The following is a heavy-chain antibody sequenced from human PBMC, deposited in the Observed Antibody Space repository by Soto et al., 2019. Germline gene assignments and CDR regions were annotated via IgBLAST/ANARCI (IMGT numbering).Heavy chain of an antibody. D-gene: IGHD1-26*01. J-gene: IGHJ4*02. CDR3: ASSGSYYGSGGTFDY. V-gene: IGHV3-33*01. CDR2: IWYDGSNK. Sequence: QVQLVESGGGVVQPGRSLRLSCAASGFTFSSYGMHWVRQAPGKGLEWVAVIWYDGSNKYYADSVKGRFTISRDNSKNTLYLKMNSLGAEDSAVYYCASSGSYYGSGGTFDYWGQGTLVTVSS. CDR1: GFTFSSYG.